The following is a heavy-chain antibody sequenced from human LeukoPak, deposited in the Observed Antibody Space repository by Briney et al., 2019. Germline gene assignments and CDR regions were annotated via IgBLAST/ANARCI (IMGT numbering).Heavy chain of an antibody. D-gene: IGHD5-24*01. CDR2: IYHSGST. V-gene: IGHV4-59*01. CDR3: ARVMGDGYKRAFDY. Sequence: SETLSLTCTVSGGPIRSNYWSWIRQPPGKGLEGIGYIYHSGSTNYNPSLNSRVTISVDTSKNQFSLKLSSVTAADTAVYYCARVMGDGYKRAFDYWGQGTLVTVSS. J-gene: IGHJ4*02. CDR1: GGPIRSNY.